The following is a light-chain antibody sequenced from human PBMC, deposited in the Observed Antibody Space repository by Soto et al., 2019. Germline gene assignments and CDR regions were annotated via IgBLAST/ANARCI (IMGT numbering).Light chain of an antibody. CDR3: SSYTSSSTQV. CDR2: DVS. Sequence: QSALTQPASVSGSPGQSITISCTGTSSDVGAYNYVSWYQQHPGKAPKLMIYDVSNRPSGVSSRFSGSKSGNTASLTISGLQAEDEADYYCSSYTSSSTQVFGTGTKLTVL. V-gene: IGLV2-14*01. J-gene: IGLJ1*01. CDR1: SSDVGAYNY.